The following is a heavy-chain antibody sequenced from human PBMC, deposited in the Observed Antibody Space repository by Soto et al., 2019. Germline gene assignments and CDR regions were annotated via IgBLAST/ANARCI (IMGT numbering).Heavy chain of an antibody. D-gene: IGHD3-22*01. Sequence: LSLTCTVPGNSISKSRFYWAWIRQPPGEGLEWIGSIYHTGNAYYNPSLKSRVTISVDTSKNQFSLKLTSVTAADAALYYCARDFFDSSDYTTNWFDPWGQGTLVTVS. CDR3: ARDFFDSSDYTTNWFDP. J-gene: IGHJ5*02. CDR1: GNSISKSRFY. CDR2: IYHTGNA. V-gene: IGHV4-39*01.